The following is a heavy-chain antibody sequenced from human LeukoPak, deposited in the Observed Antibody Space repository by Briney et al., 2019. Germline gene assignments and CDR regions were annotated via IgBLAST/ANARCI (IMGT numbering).Heavy chain of an antibody. CDR1: GFTFSSYG. D-gene: IGHD4-17*01. CDR3: ARPTFYGDGDY. J-gene: IGHJ4*02. V-gene: IGHV3-23*01. Sequence: GGSLRLSCAASGFTFSSYGMSWVRQAPGKGLEWVSAISGSGGSTYYADSVKGRFTISRDNSKNTLYLQMNSLRAEDTAVYYCARPTFYGDGDYWGQGTLVTVSS. CDR2: ISGSGGST.